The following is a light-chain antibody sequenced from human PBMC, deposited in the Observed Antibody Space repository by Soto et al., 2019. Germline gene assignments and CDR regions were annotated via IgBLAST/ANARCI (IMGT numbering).Light chain of an antibody. CDR1: CSNIGAGYD. CDR2: GNS. Sequence: QSELTQPPSVSGAPGQRVTISCTGSCSNIGAGYDVHWYQQLPGTAPKLLIYGNSNRPSGVPDRFSGSKSGTSASLAITGLRAEDEADYYCQSYDSSLSGSVFGGGTKVTVL. CDR3: QSYDSSLSGSV. J-gene: IGLJ3*02. V-gene: IGLV1-40*01.